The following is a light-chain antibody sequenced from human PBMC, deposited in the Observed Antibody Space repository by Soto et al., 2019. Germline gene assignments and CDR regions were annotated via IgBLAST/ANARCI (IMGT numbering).Light chain of an antibody. CDR1: QSVSSSY. Sequence: EIVLTQSPGTLSVSPGERATLSCRASQSVSSSYLAWYQQKPGQAPRLLIYGASSRATGIPDRFSGSGSGTDFTLTISRLEPEDFAVYYCQQYGSSPPWMFGQGTKVEIK. CDR2: GAS. J-gene: IGKJ1*01. V-gene: IGKV3-20*01. CDR3: QQYGSSPPWM.